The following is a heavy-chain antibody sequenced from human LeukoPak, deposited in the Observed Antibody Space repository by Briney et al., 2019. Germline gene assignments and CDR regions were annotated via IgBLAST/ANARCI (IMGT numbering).Heavy chain of an antibody. V-gene: IGHV4-38-2*02. Sequence: PSETLSLTCTVSGYSISNNFYWAWIRQSPGKGLEWIVSINHSWSTYYNPSLKSRVTISVDTSKNQFSLKLTSVTAADTAVYYCARHRTIYYDNSGYWVWGQGTLVTVSS. CDR2: INHSWST. D-gene: IGHD3-22*01. CDR1: GYSISNNFY. CDR3: ARHRTIYYDNSGYWV. J-gene: IGHJ4*02.